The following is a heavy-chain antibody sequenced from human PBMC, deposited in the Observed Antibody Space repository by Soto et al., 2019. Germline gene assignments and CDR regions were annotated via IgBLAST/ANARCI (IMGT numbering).Heavy chain of an antibody. Sequence: GGSLRLSCAASGFTVSSNYMSWVRQAPGKGLEWVSVIYSGGSTYYADSVKGRFTISRDNSKNTLYLQMNSLRAEDTAVYYCAHYFYFYDYKYVWGKGTTVTVSS. V-gene: IGHV3-66*01. J-gene: IGHJ6*03. CDR3: AHYFYFYDYKYV. CDR2: IYSGGST. CDR1: GFTVSSNY.